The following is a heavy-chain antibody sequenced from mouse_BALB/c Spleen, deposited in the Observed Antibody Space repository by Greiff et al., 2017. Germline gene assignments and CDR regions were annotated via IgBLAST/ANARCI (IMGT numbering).Heavy chain of an antibody. CDR3: ARAGTPYYYAMDY. D-gene: IGHD4-1*01. CDR2: ISDGGSYT. CDR1: GFTFSDYY. V-gene: IGHV5-4*02. J-gene: IGHJ4*01. Sequence: EVHLVESVGGLVKPGGSLKLSCAASGFTFSDYYMYWVRQTPEKRLEWVATISDGGSYTYYPDSVKGRFTISRDNAKNNLYLQMSSLKSEDTAMYYCARAGTPYYYAMDYWGQGTSVTVSS.